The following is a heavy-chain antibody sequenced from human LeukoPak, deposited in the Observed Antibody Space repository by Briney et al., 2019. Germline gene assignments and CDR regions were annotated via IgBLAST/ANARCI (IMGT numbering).Heavy chain of an antibody. J-gene: IGHJ5*02. CDR2: ISGSGGST. D-gene: IGHD4-23*01. CDR3: AKATMVLGWFDP. Sequence: GGSLRLSCAASGFIFSNYGMSWVRRAPGKGLEWVSAISGSGGSTYYADSVKGRFTISRDNSKNTLYLQLSSLRAEDTALYYCAKATMVLGWFDPWGQGTLVTVSS. CDR1: GFIFSNYG. V-gene: IGHV3-23*01.